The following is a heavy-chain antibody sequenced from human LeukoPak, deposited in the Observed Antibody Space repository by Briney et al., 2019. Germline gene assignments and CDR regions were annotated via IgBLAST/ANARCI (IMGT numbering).Heavy chain of an antibody. CDR1: GGSISSYY. D-gene: IGHD3-22*01. V-gene: IGHV4-4*07. CDR3: ARHSSGYYYVGQDYYFDY. CDR2: IYTSGST. Sequence: PSETLSLTCTVSGGSISSYYWSWIRQPAGKGLEWIGRIYTSGSTNYNPSLKSRVTISVDTSKNQFSLKLSSVTAADTAVYYCARHSSGYYYVGQDYYFDYWGQGTLVTVSS. J-gene: IGHJ4*02.